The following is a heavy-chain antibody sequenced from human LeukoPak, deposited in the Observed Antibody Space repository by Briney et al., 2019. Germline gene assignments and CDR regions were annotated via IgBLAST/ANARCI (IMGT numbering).Heavy chain of an antibody. CDR1: GFTVSSYS. V-gene: IGHV3-21*01. D-gene: IGHD3-10*01. CDR3: AKEGTPQVSTWYDL. J-gene: IGHJ5*02. Sequence: PGGSRRLSCAASGFTVSSYSMNWVRQAPGKGLEWVSSISTSSSYKYYVDSVKGRFTISRDNPRNTLYLQMNILRTEDTAVYYCAKEGTPQVSTWYDLWGQGTQVIVSS. CDR2: ISTSSSYK.